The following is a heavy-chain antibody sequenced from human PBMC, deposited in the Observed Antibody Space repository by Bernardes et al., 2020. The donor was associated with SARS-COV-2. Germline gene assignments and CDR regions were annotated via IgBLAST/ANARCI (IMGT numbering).Heavy chain of an antibody. V-gene: IGHV3-43*01. CDR3: AKAGIAVAGGYYYGMDV. D-gene: IGHD6-19*01. CDR1: GFTFDDYT. J-gene: IGHJ6*02. CDR2: ISWDGGST. Sequence: GWSLRLSCAASGFTFDDYTMHWVRQAPGKGLEWVSLISWDGGSTYYADSVKGRFTISRDNSKNSLYLQMNSLRTEDTALYYCAKAGIAVAGGYYYGMDVWGQGTTVTVAS.